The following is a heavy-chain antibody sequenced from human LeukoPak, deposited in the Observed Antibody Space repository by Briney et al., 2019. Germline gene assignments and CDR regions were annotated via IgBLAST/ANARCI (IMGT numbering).Heavy chain of an antibody. J-gene: IGHJ5*02. V-gene: IGHV1-18*01. CDR1: GYTFNSYG. CDR2: ISAYNGNT. D-gene: IGHD2-15*01. CDR3: ATVIYCSGGSCFWRHWFDP. Sequence: EASVKVSCKASGYTFNSYGISWVRQAPGQRLEWMGWISAYNGNTNYAQNLQGRVTMTTDTSTSTAYMELRSLRSDDTAVYFCATVIYCSGGSCFWRHWFDPWGQGTLVTVSS.